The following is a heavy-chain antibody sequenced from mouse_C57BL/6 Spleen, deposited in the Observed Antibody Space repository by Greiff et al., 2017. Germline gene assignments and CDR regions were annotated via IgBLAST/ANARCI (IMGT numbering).Heavy chain of an antibody. J-gene: IGHJ1*03. CDR2: IDPSDSYT. V-gene: IGHV1-69*01. Sequence: QVQLKQPGAELVMPGASVKLSCKASGYTFTSYWMHWVKQRPGQGLEWIGEIDPSDSYTNYNQKFKGKSTLTVDKSSSTAYMQLSSLTSEDSAVYYCAYATVVAGDWYFDVWGTGTTVTVSS. D-gene: IGHD1-1*01. CDR1: GYTFTSYW. CDR3: AYATVVAGDWYFDV.